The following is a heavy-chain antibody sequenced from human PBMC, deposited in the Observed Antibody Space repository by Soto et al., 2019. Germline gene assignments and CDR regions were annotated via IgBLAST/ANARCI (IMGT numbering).Heavy chain of an antibody. D-gene: IGHD1-26*01. J-gene: IGHJ4*02. CDR3: AKDPRVGAPHFDY. V-gene: IGHV3-30*18. CDR2: ISYDGSNK. Sequence: QVQLVESGGGVVQPGRSLRLSCAASGFTFSSYGMHWVRQAPGKGLEWVAVISYDGSNKYYADSVKGRFTISRDNSKNTLYLQMNSLRAEDTAVYYCAKDPRVGAPHFDYWGQGTLVTVSS. CDR1: GFTFSSYG.